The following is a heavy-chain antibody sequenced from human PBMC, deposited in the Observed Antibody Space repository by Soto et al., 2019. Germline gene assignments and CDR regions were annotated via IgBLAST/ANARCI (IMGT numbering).Heavy chain of an antibody. J-gene: IGHJ6*02. D-gene: IGHD2-21*01. V-gene: IGHV6-1*01. CDR2: TYYRSKWYN. Sequence: SPTLSLTCAISGDSVSSNSAAWNWIRQSPSRGLEWLGRTYYRSKWYNDYAVSVKSRLTINPDTSKNQFYLQMNSVTPEDTAVYYCARVCGGCRTRMGGIDFWGQGTTVTVSS. CDR1: GDSVSSNSAA. CDR3: ARVCGGCRTRMGGIDF.